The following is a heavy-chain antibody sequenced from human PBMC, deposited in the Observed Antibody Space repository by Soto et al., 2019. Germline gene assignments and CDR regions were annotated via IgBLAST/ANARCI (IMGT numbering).Heavy chain of an antibody. CDR3: AKDRAVAGKVTNWFDP. Sequence: GGSLRLSCAASGFTFSSYGMHWVRQAPGKGLEWVAVISYDGSNKYYADSVKGRFTISRDNSKNTLYLQMNSLRAEDTAVYYCAKDRAVAGKVTNWFDPWGQGTLVTVSS. CDR1: GFTFSSYG. J-gene: IGHJ5*02. V-gene: IGHV3-30*18. CDR2: ISYDGSNK. D-gene: IGHD6-19*01.